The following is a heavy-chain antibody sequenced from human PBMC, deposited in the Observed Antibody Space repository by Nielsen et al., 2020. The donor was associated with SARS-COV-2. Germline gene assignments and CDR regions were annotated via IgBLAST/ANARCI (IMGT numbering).Heavy chain of an antibody. CDR3: ARYPIDDSRGYYFDY. CDR1: GGSISSYY. Sequence: SETLSLTCTVSGGSISSYYWSWIRQPPGKGLEWIGEINHSGSTNYNPSLKSRVTISVDTSKNQFSLKLSSVTAADTAVYYCARYPIDDSRGYYFDYWGQGTLVTVSS. CDR2: INHSGST. V-gene: IGHV4-34*01. J-gene: IGHJ4*02. D-gene: IGHD3-22*01.